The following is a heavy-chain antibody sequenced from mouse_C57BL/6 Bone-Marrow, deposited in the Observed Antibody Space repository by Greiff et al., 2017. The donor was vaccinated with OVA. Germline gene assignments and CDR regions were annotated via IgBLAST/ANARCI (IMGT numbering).Heavy chain of an antibody. D-gene: IGHD2-1*01. V-gene: IGHV7-1*01. J-gene: IGHJ4*01. CDR3: ARDAIYYGAMDY. CDR2: SRNKANDYTT. CDR1: GFTFSDFY. Sequence: EVKLMESGGGLVQSGRSLRLSCATSGFTFSDFYMEWVRQAPGKGLEWIAASRNKANDYTTEYSASVKGRFIVSRDTSQSILYLQMNALRAEDTAIYYCARDAIYYGAMDYWGQGTSVTVSS.